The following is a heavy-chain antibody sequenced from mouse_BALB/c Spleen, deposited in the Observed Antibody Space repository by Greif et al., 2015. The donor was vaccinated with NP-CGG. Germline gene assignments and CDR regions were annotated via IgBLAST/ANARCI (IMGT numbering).Heavy chain of an antibody. Sequence: QVQLQQSGAELVRPGTSVKISCKASGYTFTNYWLGWVKQRPGHGLEWIGDIYPGGGYTNYNEKFKGKATLTADTSSSTAYMQLGSLTSEDSAVYFCARGGGNYAYYFDYWGQGTTLTVSS. CDR2: IYPGGGYT. D-gene: IGHD2-1*01. V-gene: IGHV1-63*02. CDR3: ARGGGNYAYYFDY. CDR1: GYTFTNYW. J-gene: IGHJ2*01.